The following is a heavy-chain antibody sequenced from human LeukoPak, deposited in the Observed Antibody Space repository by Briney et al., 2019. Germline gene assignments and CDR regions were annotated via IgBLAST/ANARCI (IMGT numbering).Heavy chain of an antibody. Sequence: GGSLRLSCAASGFTFINYWLTWVRQAPGKGLEWVANIKQEGSEKYYVGSVKGRFTISRDNAKNSLYLQMNSLRTEDTAVYYCASLIRDYYYDSGSYPVYYYYMDLWGKGTTVTISS. CDR1: GFTFINYW. V-gene: IGHV3-7*01. D-gene: IGHD3-10*01. CDR3: ASLIRDYYYDSGSYPVYYYYMDL. J-gene: IGHJ6*03. CDR2: IKQEGSEK.